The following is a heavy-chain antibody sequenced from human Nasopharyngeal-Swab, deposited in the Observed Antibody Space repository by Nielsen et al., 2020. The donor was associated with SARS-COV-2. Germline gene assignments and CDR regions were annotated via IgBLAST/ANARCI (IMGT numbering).Heavy chain of an antibody. Sequence: SVKVSCKASGGTLSSYAISWVRQAPGQGLEWMGGIIPIFGTANYAQKFQGRVTITADESTSTAYMELSSLRSEDTAVYYCARDFGSGWLDYYYYYMDVWGKGTTVTVSS. J-gene: IGHJ6*03. CDR2: IIPIFGTA. V-gene: IGHV1-69*13. CDR3: ARDFGSGWLDYYYYYMDV. CDR1: GGTLSSYA. D-gene: IGHD6-19*01.